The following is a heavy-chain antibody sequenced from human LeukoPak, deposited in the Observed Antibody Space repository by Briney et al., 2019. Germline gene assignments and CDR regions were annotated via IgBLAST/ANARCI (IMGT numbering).Heavy chain of an antibody. D-gene: IGHD6-6*01. CDR2: IKQDGSEK. CDR3: AGAARLTAIY. Sequence: GRSLRLSCAASGFTFSSYGMHWVRQAPGKGPEWVAYIKQDGSEKDYVDSVKGRFTISRDNAKNSLYLQMNSLRGEDTAVYYCAGAARLTAIYWGQGTLVTVSS. V-gene: IGHV3-7*03. J-gene: IGHJ4*02. CDR1: GFTFSSYG.